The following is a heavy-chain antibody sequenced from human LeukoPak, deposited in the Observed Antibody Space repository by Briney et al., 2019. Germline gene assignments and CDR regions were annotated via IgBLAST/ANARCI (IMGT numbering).Heavy chain of an antibody. D-gene: IGHD5-18*01. CDR2: INHSGST. CDR3: ARGRAWIQLSLDY. J-gene: IGHJ4*02. Sequence: SETLSLTCAVYGGSFSGYYWSWIRQPPGRGLEWIGEINHSGSTNYNPSLKSRVTISVDTSKNQFSLKLSSVTAADTAVYYCARGRAWIQLSLDYWGQGTLVTVSS. CDR1: GGSFSGYY. V-gene: IGHV4-34*01.